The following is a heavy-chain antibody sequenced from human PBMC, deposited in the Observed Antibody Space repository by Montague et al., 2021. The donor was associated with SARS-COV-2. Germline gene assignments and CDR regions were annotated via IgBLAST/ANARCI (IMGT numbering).Heavy chain of an antibody. CDR1: GFTFSSYW. D-gene: IGHD1-1*01. Sequence: SLRLSCADSGFTFSSYWMHWVRQAPGKGLVWVARLNGDGSFTSYMDSVRGRFTISRDNAKNTLYLQMNSLRGEDTAVYYCASFGLSWKDSYWGQGTLVAASS. V-gene: IGHV3-74*01. J-gene: IGHJ4*02. CDR2: LNGDGSFT. CDR3: ASFGLSWKDSY.